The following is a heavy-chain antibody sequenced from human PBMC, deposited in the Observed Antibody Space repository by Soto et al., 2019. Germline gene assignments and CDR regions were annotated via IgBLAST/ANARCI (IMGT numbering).Heavy chain of an antibody. J-gene: IGHJ4*02. Sequence: EVELVESGGDLVQPGRSLRLSCAASGFPFDDHAMHWVRQVPGKGLEWVSGISWKSDVKGYADSVKGRFTISRDNAKNSLFLQMNSLRTEDTALYYCARDPFRTVTTFDHWGQGTLVTVSS. V-gene: IGHV3-9*01. D-gene: IGHD4-17*01. CDR3: ARDPFRTVTTFDH. CDR1: GFPFDDHA. CDR2: ISWKSDVK.